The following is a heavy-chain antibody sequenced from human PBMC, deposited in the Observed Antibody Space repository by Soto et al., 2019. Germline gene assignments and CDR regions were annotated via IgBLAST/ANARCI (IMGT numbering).Heavy chain of an antibody. J-gene: IGHJ6*02. Sequence: PGGSLRLSCAASGFTVSSNYMSWVRQAPGKGLEWVSVIYSGGSTYYADSVKGRFTISRDNSKNTLYLQMNSLRAEDTAVYYCARDLEVGASETNYYYGMDVWGQGTTVTVSS. V-gene: IGHV3-53*01. CDR1: GFTVSSNY. CDR3: ARDLEVGASETNYYYGMDV. D-gene: IGHD1-26*01. CDR2: IYSGGST.